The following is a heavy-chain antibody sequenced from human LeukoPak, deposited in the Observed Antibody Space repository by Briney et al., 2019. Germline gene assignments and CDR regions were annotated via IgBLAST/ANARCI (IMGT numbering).Heavy chain of an antibody. D-gene: IGHD3-10*01. V-gene: IGHV3-11*04. CDR1: GFTFSDYY. CDR3: ARALLWFGEFHFDY. J-gene: IGHJ4*02. CDR2: ISSSGSTI. Sequence: TGGSLRLSCAASGFTFSDYYMSWIRQAPGKGLEWVSYISSSGSTIYYADSVKGRFTISRDNAKNSLYLQMNSLRAEDTAVYYCARALLWFGEFHFDYWGQGTLVTVSS.